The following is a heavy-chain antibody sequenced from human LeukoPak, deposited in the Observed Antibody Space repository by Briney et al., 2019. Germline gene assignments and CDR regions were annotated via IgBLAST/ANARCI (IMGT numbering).Heavy chain of an antibody. Sequence: GGSLRLSCAASGFTFSRYAMSWVSQAQGKGVGWVSAISGSCCITYFPPSVNAPFTLSIDNSKNTLYLQINSLRAEDTAVYYCARDTPSYVLRFLESSAFDIWGQGTMVTVSS. D-gene: IGHD3-3*01. J-gene: IGHJ3*02. CDR3: ARDTPSYVLRFLESSAFDI. CDR1: GFTFSRYA. CDR2: ISGSCCIT. V-gene: IGHV3-23*01.